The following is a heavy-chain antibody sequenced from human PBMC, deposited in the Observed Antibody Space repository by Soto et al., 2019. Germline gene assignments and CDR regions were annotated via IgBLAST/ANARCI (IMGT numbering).Heavy chain of an antibody. CDR1: GFTFSSYG. V-gene: IGHV3-33*01. CDR3: ARDTGGYCSSTSCHYYYYYGMDV. D-gene: IGHD2-2*01. Sequence: VGSLRLSCAASGFTFSSYGMHWVRQASGKGLEWVAVIWYDGSNKYYADSVKGRFTISRDNSKNTLYLQMNSLRAEDTAVYYCARDTGGYCSSTSCHYYYYYGMDVWGQGTTVTVSS. CDR2: IWYDGSNK. J-gene: IGHJ6*02.